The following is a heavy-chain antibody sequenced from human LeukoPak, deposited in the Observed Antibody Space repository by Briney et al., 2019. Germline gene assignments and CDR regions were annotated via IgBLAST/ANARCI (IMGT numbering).Heavy chain of an antibody. CDR2: ISDFGGTT. V-gene: IGHV3-23*01. CDR3: ARGLYPYDY. D-gene: IGHD3/OR15-3a*01. J-gene: IGHJ4*02. Sequence: GGSLRLSCAASGFTFNDYHMSWVRQAPGKGLEWVSGISDFGGTTYYAGSVRGRSTISRNNSKNTMSFQMNSLRAEDTAVYYCARGLYPYDYWGQGILVTVSS. CDR1: GFTFNDYH.